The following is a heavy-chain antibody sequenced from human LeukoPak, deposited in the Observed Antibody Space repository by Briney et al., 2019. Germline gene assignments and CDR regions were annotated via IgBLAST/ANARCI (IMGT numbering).Heavy chain of an antibody. CDR1: GGSISSYY. D-gene: IGHD1-20*01. CDR2: IYYSGST. V-gene: IGHV4-59*01. CDR3: ARAKYNWNYYFDY. J-gene: IGHJ4*02. Sequence: PSETLSLTCTVSGGSISSYYWSWIRQPPGKGLEWIGYIYYSGSTNYNPSLKSRVTMSVDTSKNQFSLKLSSVTAADTAVYYCARAKYNWNYYFDYWGQGTLVTVSP.